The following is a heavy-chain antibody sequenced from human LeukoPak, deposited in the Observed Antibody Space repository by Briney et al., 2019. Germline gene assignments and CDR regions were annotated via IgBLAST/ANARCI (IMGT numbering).Heavy chain of an antibody. CDR1: GFAFDEHG. V-gene: IGHV3-20*04. Sequence: GSLRLSCTASGFAFDEHGMSWVRQVPGKGLEWVSGINWSGGSTGYADPLRGRFTISRDNAKNSLYLQMNSLRAEDTALYYCARAPITSPFYFDYWGQGTLVTVSS. CDR3: ARAPITSPFYFDY. J-gene: IGHJ4*02. D-gene: IGHD2-2*01. CDR2: INWSGGST.